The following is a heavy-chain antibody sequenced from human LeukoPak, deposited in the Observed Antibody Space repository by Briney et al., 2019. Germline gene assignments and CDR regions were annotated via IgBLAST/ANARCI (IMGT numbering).Heavy chain of an antibody. V-gene: IGHV3-20*04. CDR1: GSAFGDYG. D-gene: IGHD6-13*01. CDR3: ARDLSSSWYSLGY. CDR2: INWDGGAT. J-gene: IGHJ4*02. Sequence: PGGSLRLSCAASGSAFGDYGMNWVRRAPGKGLEWVAGINWDGGATGYVESVKGRFTISRDNAKRFLYLQMDSLRVEDTAFYYCARDLSSSWYSLGYWGQGTQVIVSS.